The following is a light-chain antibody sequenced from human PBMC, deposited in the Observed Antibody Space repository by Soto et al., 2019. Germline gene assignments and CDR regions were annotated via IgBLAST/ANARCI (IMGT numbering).Light chain of an antibody. CDR2: GAS. Sequence: DIQMTQSPSTLSASVGDRVTITCRASQSIGRWLAWYQQKPGEAPILIMSGASSLESGVPSRFSGSGSGTEFTLTISSLQPDDVATYYCQQYHSYWHTFGQGTKLEIK. V-gene: IGKV1-5*03. CDR3: QQYHSYWHT. CDR1: QSIGRW. J-gene: IGKJ2*01.